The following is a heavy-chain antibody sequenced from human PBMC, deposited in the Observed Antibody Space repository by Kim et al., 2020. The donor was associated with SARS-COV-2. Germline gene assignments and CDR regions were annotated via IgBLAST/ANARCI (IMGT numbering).Heavy chain of an antibody. CDR1: GFTFSSYA. Sequence: GGSLRLSCAASGFTFSSYAMHWVRQAPGKGLEWVALISYDGSNKYYADSVKGRFTISRDNSKNTLYLQMNSLRAEDTAVYYCAKRTTGPPSLYYYYGMDVWGQGTTVTVSS. V-gene: IGHV3-30*18. CDR3: AKRTTGPPSLYYYYGMDV. CDR2: ISYDGSNK. D-gene: IGHD1-1*01. J-gene: IGHJ6*02.